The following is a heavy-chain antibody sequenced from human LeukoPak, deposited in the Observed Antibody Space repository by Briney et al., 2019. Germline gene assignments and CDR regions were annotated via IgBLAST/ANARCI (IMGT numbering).Heavy chain of an antibody. CDR1: GFTFSSYT. CDR3: ASHPLPYPRGGYYYYMDV. D-gene: IGHD2-2*01. V-gene: IGHV3-21*04. J-gene: IGHJ6*03. Sequence: GGSLRLSCAASGFTFSSYTMNWVRQAPGKGLEWVSSISSTSNYIYYADSVKGRFTISRDNAKNTLYLQMNSLRAEDTAVYYCASHPLPYPRGGYYYYMDVWGKGTTVTVSS. CDR2: ISSTSNYI.